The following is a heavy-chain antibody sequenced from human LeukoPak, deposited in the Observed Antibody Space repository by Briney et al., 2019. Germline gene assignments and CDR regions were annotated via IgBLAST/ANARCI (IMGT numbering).Heavy chain of an antibody. Sequence: PVGSLRLSCAASGFTFDDYAMHWVRQAPGKGLEWVSGISWNSGSIGYADSVKGRFTISRDNAKNSLYLQMNSLRAEDMALYYCAKVGNDSSSWYSYFDYWGQGTLVTVSS. J-gene: IGHJ4*02. CDR2: ISWNSGSI. D-gene: IGHD6-13*01. CDR3: AKVGNDSSSWYSYFDY. V-gene: IGHV3-9*03. CDR1: GFTFDDYA.